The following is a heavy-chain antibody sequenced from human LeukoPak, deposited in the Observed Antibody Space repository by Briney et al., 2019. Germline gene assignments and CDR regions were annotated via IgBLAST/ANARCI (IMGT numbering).Heavy chain of an antibody. D-gene: IGHD2-2*01. CDR2: ISSSSSYI. J-gene: IGHJ4*02. CDR1: GFTFSSYS. V-gene: IGHV3-21*01. Sequence: GGSLRLSCAASGFTFSSYSMNWVRQPPGKGLEWVSSISSSSSYIYYADSVKGRFTISRDNAKNSLYLQMNSVRAEDTAVYYCARGRVGSTSWIRDYWGQGTLVTVSS. CDR3: ARGRVGSTSWIRDY.